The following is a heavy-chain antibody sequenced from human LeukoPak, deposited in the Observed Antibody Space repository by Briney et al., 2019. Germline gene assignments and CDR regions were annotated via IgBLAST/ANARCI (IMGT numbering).Heavy chain of an antibody. CDR3: ARGTSSSYYYGSGKSGFDY. D-gene: IGHD3-10*01. CDR1: GFTFSSYW. CDR2: IKQDGSEK. V-gene: IGHV3-7*01. J-gene: IGHJ4*02. Sequence: GGSLRLSCAASGFTFSSYWMSWVRQAPGKGLEWVANIKQDGSEKYYVDSVKGRFTISRDNAKNSLYLQMNSLRAEDTAVYYCARGTSSSYYYGSGKSGFDYWGQGTLVTVSS.